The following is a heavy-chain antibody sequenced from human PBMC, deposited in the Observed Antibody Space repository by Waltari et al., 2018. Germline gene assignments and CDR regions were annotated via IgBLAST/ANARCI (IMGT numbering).Heavy chain of an antibody. V-gene: IGHV4-59*01. CDR2: IYYSGST. CDR3: ARAYSSSSVYFDY. D-gene: IGHD6-6*01. CDR1: GGPISSYY. J-gene: IGHJ4*02. Sequence: QVQLQESGPGLVKPSETLSLTCTVSGGPISSYYWSWIRQPPGKGLEWIGYIYYSGSTNFTPSLKSRVTISVDTSKNQFSLKLSSVTAAYTAVYYCARAYSSSSVYFDYWGQGTLVTVSS.